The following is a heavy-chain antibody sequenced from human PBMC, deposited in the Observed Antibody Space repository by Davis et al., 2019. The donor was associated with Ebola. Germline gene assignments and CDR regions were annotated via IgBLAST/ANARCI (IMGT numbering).Heavy chain of an antibody. J-gene: IGHJ4*02. CDR3: ARDGYLDY. CDR2: ISYDGSNK. Sequence: PGGSLRLSCAASGFTFSSYAMHWVRQAPGKGLEWVAVISYDGSNKYYADSVKGRFTISRDNSKNTLYLQMNSLRDEDTAVYYCARDGYLDYWGQGTLVTVSS. CDR1: GFTFSSYA. V-gene: IGHV3-30-3*01.